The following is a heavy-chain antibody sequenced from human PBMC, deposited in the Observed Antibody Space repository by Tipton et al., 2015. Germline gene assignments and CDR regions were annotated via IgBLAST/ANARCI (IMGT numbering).Heavy chain of an antibody. J-gene: IGHJ6*02. CDR1: GCTFTRHW. CDR3: ARAGGNSGNYYYYGMDV. CDR2: IYPGDSHT. D-gene: IGHD4-23*01. Sequence: VQLVQSGAEVKKPGESLKISCQGSGCTFTRHWIGWVRQMPGKGLEWMGIIYPGDSHTRYNPSFQGQVTISADKSISTAYLQWSSLQASDTAMYYCARAGGNSGNYYYYGMDVWGHGTTVTVSS. V-gene: IGHV5-51*01.